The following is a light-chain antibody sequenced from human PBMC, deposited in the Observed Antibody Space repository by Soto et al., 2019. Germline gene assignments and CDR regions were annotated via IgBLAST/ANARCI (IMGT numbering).Light chain of an antibody. CDR2: YDS. CDR3: QVWDGSSDQQV. Sequence: SYELTQPPSVSVAPGKTARITCGGNNIGSESVHWYQQKPGQAPVLVIYYDSARPSGIPERFSGSNSGNTATLSISRVEAGDEADYYCQVWDGSSDQQVFGGGTKLTVL. CDR1: NIGSES. J-gene: IGLJ3*02. V-gene: IGLV3-21*04.